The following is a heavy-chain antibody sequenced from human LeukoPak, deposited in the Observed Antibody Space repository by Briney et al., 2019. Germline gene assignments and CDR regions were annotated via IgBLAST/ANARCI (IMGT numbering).Heavy chain of an antibody. Sequence: PSETLSLTCAVYGGSFSGYYWSWIRQPPGKWLEWIGEINHSGSANYNPSLKSRVTISVDTSKNQFSLKLSSVTAADTAVYYCAGAGKTGLWFGGRWFDPWGQGTLVTVSS. D-gene: IGHD3-10*01. CDR1: GGSFSGYY. CDR2: INHSGSA. V-gene: IGHV4-34*01. CDR3: AGAGKTGLWFGGRWFDP. J-gene: IGHJ5*02.